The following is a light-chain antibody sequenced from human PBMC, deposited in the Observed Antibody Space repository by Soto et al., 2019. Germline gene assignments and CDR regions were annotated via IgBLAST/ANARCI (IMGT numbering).Light chain of an antibody. J-gene: IGLJ2*01. CDR1: ISNIGNNA. V-gene: IGLV1-44*01. Sequence: QSVLTQAPSASGTPGQRVTISCSGSISNIGNNAVSWYQRLPGTAPKLLIYNDNQRPSGVPDRFSGSKSGTSASLAISGLQSEDEADYYCAAWDDSLNGVVFGGGTQLTVL. CDR2: NDN. CDR3: AAWDDSLNGVV.